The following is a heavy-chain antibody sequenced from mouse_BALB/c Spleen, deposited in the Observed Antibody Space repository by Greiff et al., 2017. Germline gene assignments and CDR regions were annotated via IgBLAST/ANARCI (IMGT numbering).Heavy chain of an antibody. V-gene: IGHV3-6*02. Sequence: EVKLQESGPGLVKPSQSLSLTCSVTGYSITSGYYWNWIRQFPGNKLEWMGYISYDGSNNYNPSLKNRISITRDTSKNQFFLKLNSVTTEDTATYYCARAVYDGYPFDYWGQGTTLTVSS. CDR2: ISYDGSN. D-gene: IGHD2-3*01. CDR3: ARAVYDGYPFDY. CDR1: GYSITSGYY. J-gene: IGHJ2*01.